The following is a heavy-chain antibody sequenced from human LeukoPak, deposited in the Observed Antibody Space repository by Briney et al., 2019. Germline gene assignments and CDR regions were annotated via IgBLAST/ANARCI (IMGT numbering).Heavy chain of an antibody. D-gene: IGHD6-6*01. CDR1: GYTFSGYH. V-gene: IGHV1-2*02. J-gene: IGHJ5*02. CDR3: AITLYSSSSGGWFDP. CDR2: INPSSGGT. Sequence: ASVKVSCKASGYTFSGYHIHWVRQAPGQGPEWMGWINPSSGGTNYAQKFQDRATMTRDTSIGAAYMELTSLKSDDAAVYYCAITLYSSSSGGWFDPRGQGTLVTVSS.